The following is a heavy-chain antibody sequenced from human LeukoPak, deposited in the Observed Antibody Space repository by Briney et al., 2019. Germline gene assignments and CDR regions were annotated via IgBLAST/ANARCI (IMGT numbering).Heavy chain of an antibody. CDR1: GFAFSSYA. D-gene: IGHD3-22*01. CDR3: AKLGSGYYYLDWFDP. J-gene: IGHJ5*02. V-gene: IGHV3-23*01. Sequence: GGSLRLSCAASGFAFSSYAMSWVRQAPGKGLEWVSAISGSGGSTYYADSVKGRFTISRDNSKNTLYLQMNSLRAEDTAVYYCAKLGSGYYYLDWFDPWGQGTLVTVSS. CDR2: ISGSGGST.